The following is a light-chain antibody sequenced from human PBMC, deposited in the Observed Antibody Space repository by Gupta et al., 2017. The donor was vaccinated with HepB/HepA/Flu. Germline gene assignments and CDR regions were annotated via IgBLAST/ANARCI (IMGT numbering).Light chain of an antibody. Sequence: LSQLPGTLSLSPGERATLSCRASLRVSSSYLAWYQQKPGQAPRPIIYGSSSRATGIPDRFSGSGSGTDFTLTISRLELEDFAVYFCQQYGSSHMYTFGQGTKLEIK. V-gene: IGKV3-20*01. CDR2: GSS. CDR1: LRVSSSY. CDR3: QQYGSSHMYT. J-gene: IGKJ2*01.